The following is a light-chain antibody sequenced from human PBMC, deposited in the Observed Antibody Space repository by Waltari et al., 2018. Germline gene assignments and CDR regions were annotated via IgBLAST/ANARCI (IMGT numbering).Light chain of an antibody. CDR3: QQYGSLPWT. CDR1: QYFTNGY. Sequence: EVVLIHPFATLSLSPGERATLSCSAKQYFTNGYLAWYQQKPGQAPSLLIFDASIRATGIPDRFSGSGSGTDFTLTITRLEPEDFAVYHCQQYGSLPWTFGQGTKVEMK. CDR2: DAS. J-gene: IGKJ1*01. V-gene: IGKV3-20*01.